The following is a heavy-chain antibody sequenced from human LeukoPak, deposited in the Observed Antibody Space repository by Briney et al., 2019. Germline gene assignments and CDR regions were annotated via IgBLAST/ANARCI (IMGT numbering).Heavy chain of an antibody. CDR2: ISGSGGST. J-gene: IGHJ4*02. D-gene: IGHD3-22*01. CDR1: GFTFSSYA. Sequence: PGGSLRLSCAASGFTFSSYAMSWVRLAPGKGLEWVSAISGSGGSTYYADSVKGRFTISRDNSKNTLYLQMNSLRAEDTAVYYCAKARYDSSGYYLDYWGQGTLVTVSS. V-gene: IGHV3-23*01. CDR3: AKARYDSSGYYLDY.